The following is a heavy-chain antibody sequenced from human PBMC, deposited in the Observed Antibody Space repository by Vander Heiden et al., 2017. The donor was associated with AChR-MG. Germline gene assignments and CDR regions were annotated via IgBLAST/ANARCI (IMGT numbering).Heavy chain of an antibody. CDR2: IYSSGST. Sequence: QVQLQESGPGLVKPSETLSLTCTVSGGSIRSSYCCWIRQPPGKGLEWIGYIYSSGSTNYNPPLKRRVTISVHTSKNQFSLRLNYVTAADTAVYYCARAYCGVDCSPYNWFDPWGQGTLVTVSS. V-gene: IGHV4-59*01. CDR1: GGSIRSSY. CDR3: ARAYCGVDCSPYNWFDP. J-gene: IGHJ5*02. D-gene: IGHD2-21*02.